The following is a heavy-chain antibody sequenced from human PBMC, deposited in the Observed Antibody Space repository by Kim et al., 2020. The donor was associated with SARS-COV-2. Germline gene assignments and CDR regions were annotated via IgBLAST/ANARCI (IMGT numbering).Heavy chain of an antibody. Sequence: SETLSLTCTVSGGSISSYYWSWIRQPPGKGLEWIGYIYYSGSTNYNPSLKSRVTISVDTSKNQFSLKLSSVTAADTAVYYCARDLGDSYGLDYWGQGTLV. V-gene: IGHV4-59*13. CDR2: IYYSGST. CDR3: ARDLGDSYGLDY. CDR1: GGSISSYY. D-gene: IGHD5-18*01. J-gene: IGHJ4*02.